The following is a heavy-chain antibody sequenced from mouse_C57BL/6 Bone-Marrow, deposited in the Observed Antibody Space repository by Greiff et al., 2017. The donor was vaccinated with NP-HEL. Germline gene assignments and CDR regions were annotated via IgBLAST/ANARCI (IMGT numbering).Heavy chain of an antibody. CDR1: GFTFSSYA. Sequence: VQLKESGGGLVKPGGSLKLSCAASGFTFSSYAMSWVRQTPEKRLEWVATISDGGSYTYYPDNVKGRFTISRDNAKNNLYLQMSHLKSEDTAMYYCARDSSRWAMDYWGQGTSVTVSS. CDR2: ISDGGSYT. V-gene: IGHV5-4*01. J-gene: IGHJ4*01. D-gene: IGHD1-1*01. CDR3: ARDSSRWAMDY.